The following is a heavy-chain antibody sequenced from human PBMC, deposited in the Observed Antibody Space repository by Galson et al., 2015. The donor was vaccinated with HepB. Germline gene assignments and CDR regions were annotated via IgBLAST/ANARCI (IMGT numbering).Heavy chain of an antibody. CDR1: GGTFSSYA. J-gene: IGHJ4*02. V-gene: IGHV1-69*04. CDR2: IIPILGIA. Sequence: SVKVSCKASGGTFSSYAISWVRQAPGQGLEWMGRIIPILGIANYAQKFQGRVTITADKSTSTAYMELSSLRSEDTAVYYCARDSYCGGDCYLYYFDYWGQGTLVTVSS. D-gene: IGHD2-21*02. CDR3: ARDSYCGGDCYLYYFDY.